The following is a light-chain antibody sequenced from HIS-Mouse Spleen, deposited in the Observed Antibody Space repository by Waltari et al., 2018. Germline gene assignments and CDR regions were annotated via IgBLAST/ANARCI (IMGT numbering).Light chain of an antibody. V-gene: IGKV1-9*01. CDR3: QQLNSYPPT. Sequence: DIQLTQSPSFLSASVGDRVTITCRASQGISSYLAWYQQKPGKAPKLLIYAASTLQSGVPSRFSDSGSGTEFTITISSLQPEDFATYYCQQLNSYPPTFGQGTKVEIK. CDR1: QGISSY. J-gene: IGKJ1*01. CDR2: AAS.